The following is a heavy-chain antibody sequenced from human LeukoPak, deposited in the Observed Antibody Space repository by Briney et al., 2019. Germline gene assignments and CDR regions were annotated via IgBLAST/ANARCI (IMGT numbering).Heavy chain of an antibody. CDR2: ISSSSSYI. D-gene: IGHD4-23*01. J-gene: IGHJ4*02. Sequence: GGSLRLSCAASGFTFSSYSMNWVRQAPGKGLEWVSSISSSSSYIYYADSVKGRFTISRDNAKNSLYLQMNSLRAEDTAVYYCARDSGSLTYGGPNYYFDYWGQGTLVTVSS. V-gene: IGHV3-21*01. CDR3: ARDSGSLTYGGPNYYFDY. CDR1: GFTFSSYS.